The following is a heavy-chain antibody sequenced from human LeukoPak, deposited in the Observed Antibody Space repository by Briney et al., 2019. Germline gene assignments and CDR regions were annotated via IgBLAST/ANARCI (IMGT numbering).Heavy chain of an antibody. J-gene: IGHJ4*02. CDR1: GGSISSYY. CDR2: INHSGST. D-gene: IGHD3-3*01. CDR3: AVRDFWSGYMGDY. V-gene: IGHV4-34*01. Sequence: SETLSLTCTVSGGSISSYYWSWIRQPPGKGLEWIGEINHSGSTNYNPSLKSRVTISVDTSKNQFSLKLSSVTAADTAVYYCAVRDFWSGYMGDYWGQGTLVTVSS.